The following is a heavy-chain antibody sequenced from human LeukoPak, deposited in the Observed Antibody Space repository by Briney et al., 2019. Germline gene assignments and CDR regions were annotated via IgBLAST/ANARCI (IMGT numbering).Heavy chain of an antibody. Sequence: PGGALRLSCAPCGFTFSHYAMSWVRQAPAAGLEGVSCVSGSVWPGGNGPYYVDSVKSRFTPSRDNSQSTLYTQLSSLRGEDTAFYDCVRLDPHISSCFHGAFETWGQGTMVTVSS. CDR3: VRLDPHISSCFHGAFET. D-gene: IGHD6-13*01. CDR1: GFTFSHYA. CDR2: VSGSVWPGGNGP. J-gene: IGHJ3*02. V-gene: IGHV3-23*01.